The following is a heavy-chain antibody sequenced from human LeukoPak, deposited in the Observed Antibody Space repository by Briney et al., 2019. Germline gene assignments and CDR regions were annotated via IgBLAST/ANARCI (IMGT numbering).Heavy chain of an antibody. V-gene: IGHV3-15*01. D-gene: IGHD1-26*01. J-gene: IGHJ4*02. CDR3: TTHTGTYYEIDY. CDR1: GITFNNAW. Sequence: GGSLRLSCAASGITFNNAWMSWVRQVPGKGLEWVGRIRDKTEAEPTDYAAPVKGRFTISRDDTGTTLYLQMNSLKTEDTAVYYCTTHTGTYYEIDYWGQGTLVTVSS. CDR2: IRDKTEAEPT.